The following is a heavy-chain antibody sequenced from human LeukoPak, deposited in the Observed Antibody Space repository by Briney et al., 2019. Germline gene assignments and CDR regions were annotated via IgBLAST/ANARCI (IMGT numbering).Heavy chain of an antibody. CDR3: AKGLQLLSAPLDY. CDR2: ISSSSSTI. Sequence: GGSLRLSCAASGFTFSSYSMNWVRQAPGKGLEWVSYISSSSSTIYYADSVKGRFTISRDNTKNSLYLQMNSLRAEDMALYYCAKGLQLLSAPLDYWGQGTLVTVSS. D-gene: IGHD2-2*01. J-gene: IGHJ4*02. V-gene: IGHV3-48*04. CDR1: GFTFSSYS.